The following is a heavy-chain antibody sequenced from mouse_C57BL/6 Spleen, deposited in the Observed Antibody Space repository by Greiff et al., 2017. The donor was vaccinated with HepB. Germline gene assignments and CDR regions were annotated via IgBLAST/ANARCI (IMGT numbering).Heavy chain of an antibody. CDR1: GYSITSGYY. Sequence: ESGPGLVKPSQSLSLTCSVTGYSITSGYYWNWIRQFPGNKLEWMGYISYDGSNNYNPSLKNRISITRDTSKNQFFLKLNSVTTEDTATYYFARVGSTMVTKGAFAYCGQGTLVTVSA. V-gene: IGHV3-6*01. CDR2: ISYDGSN. J-gene: IGHJ3*01. D-gene: IGHD2-2*01. CDR3: ARVGSTMVTKGAFAY.